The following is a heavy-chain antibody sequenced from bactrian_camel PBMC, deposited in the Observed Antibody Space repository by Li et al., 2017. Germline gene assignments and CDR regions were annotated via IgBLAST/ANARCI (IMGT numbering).Heavy chain of an antibody. J-gene: IGHJ6*01. CDR1: GYTYSSYC. Sequence: HVQLVESGGGSVQAGGHLRLSCAASGYTYSSYCMGWFRQAPGKGREGVAAIDSEGSTSYADSVKGRFTISKDNAKNTLYLQMNSLKPEDAAMYYCAASLATITTMFRCPDDFGYWGQGTQVTVS. CDR2: IDSEGST. V-gene: IGHV3S26*01. CDR3: AASLATITTMFRCPDDFGY. D-gene: IGHD4*01.